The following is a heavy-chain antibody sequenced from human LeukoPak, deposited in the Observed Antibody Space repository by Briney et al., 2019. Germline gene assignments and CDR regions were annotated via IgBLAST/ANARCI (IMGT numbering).Heavy chain of an antibody. CDR2: INPSGGST. J-gene: IGHJ4*02. V-gene: IGHV1-46*01. Sequence: ASAKVSCKASGYTFTSYYMHWVRQAPGQGLEWMGIINPSGGSTSYAQKFQGRVTMTRDTSTSTVYMELSSLRSEDTAVYYCARDRGITIFGVVRYYFDYWGQGTLVTVSS. D-gene: IGHD3-3*01. CDR1: GYTFTSYY. CDR3: ARDRGITIFGVVRYYFDY.